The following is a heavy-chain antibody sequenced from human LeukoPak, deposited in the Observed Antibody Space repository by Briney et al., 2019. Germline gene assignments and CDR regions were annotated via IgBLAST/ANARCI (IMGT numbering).Heavy chain of an antibody. V-gene: IGHV3-23*01. D-gene: IGHD3-3*01. J-gene: IGHJ4*02. CDR2: ISGSGGST. CDR3: AKPQPGYDFWSGYDYFDY. Sequence: GGSLRLSCAASGFTFSSYAMSWVRQAPGKGLEWVSAISGSGGSTYYADSVKGRFTISRDNSKNTLHLQMNSLRAEDTAVSYCAKPQPGYDFWSGYDYFDYWGQGTLVTVSS. CDR1: GFTFSSYA.